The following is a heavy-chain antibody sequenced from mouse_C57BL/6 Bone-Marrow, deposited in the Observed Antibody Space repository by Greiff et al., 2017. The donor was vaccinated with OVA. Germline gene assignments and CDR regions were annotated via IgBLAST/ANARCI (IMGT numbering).Heavy chain of an antibody. CDR2: IWSGGST. CDR1: GFSLTSYG. Sequence: QVQLKQSGPGLVQPSQSLSITCTVSGFSLTSYGVHWVRQSPGKGLEWLGVIWSGGSTDYNAAFISRLSISKDNSKSHVFFKMNSLQADDTAIYYCARPPYYDYAWFAYWGQGTLVTVSA. V-gene: IGHV2-2*01. D-gene: IGHD2-4*01. J-gene: IGHJ3*01. CDR3: ARPPYYDYAWFAY.